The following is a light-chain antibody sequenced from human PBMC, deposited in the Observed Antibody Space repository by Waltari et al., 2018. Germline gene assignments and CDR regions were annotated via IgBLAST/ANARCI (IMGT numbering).Light chain of an antibody. CDR1: QSISSH. V-gene: IGKV3-15*01. Sequence: ETVMTQSPATLSALPGERVTLSCGASQSISSHLAWYQQKPGQPPRLVNYSASSRATGVPVRFSGSGSGTDFTLTISNLQSEDFAVYYCQQYNNWPLTFGGGTKVEL. J-gene: IGKJ4*01. CDR3: QQYNNWPLT. CDR2: SAS.